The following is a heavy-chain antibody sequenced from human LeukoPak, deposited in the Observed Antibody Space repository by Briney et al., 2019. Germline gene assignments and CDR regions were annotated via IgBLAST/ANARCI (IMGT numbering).Heavy chain of an antibody. CDR1: GFTFSSYA. CDR3: AKVGYYYDSSGANTDY. V-gene: IGHV3-23*01. J-gene: IGHJ4*02. D-gene: IGHD3-22*01. Sequence: GGSLRLSCAASGFTFSSYAMSWVRQAPGKGLEWVSAISGSGGSTYYADSVKGRFTISRDNSKNTLYLQMNSLRAKDTAVYYCAKVGYYYDSSGANTDYWGQGTLVTVSS. CDR2: ISGSGGST.